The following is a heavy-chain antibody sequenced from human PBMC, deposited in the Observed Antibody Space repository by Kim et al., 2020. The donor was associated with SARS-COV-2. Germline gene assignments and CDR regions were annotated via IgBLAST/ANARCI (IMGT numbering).Heavy chain of an antibody. J-gene: IGHJ4*02. V-gene: IGHV4-39*01. Sequence: SETLSLTCTVSGGSISSSSYYWGWIRQPPGKGLEWIGSIYYSGSTYYNPSLKSRVTISVDTSKNQFSLKLSSVTAADTAVYYCARQAYGSGSYSVLDYWGQGTLVTVSS. D-gene: IGHD3-10*01. CDR2: IYYSGST. CDR3: ARQAYGSGSYSVLDY. CDR1: GGSISSSSYY.